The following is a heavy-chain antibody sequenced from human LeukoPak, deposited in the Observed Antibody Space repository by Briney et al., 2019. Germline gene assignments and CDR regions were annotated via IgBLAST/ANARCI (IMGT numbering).Heavy chain of an antibody. CDR3: ARGGGGGNTMIRGAFDY. V-gene: IGHV5-51*01. J-gene: IGHJ4*02. Sequence: GESLKISCKGSGYSFASYWIGWVRQMPGKGLEWMGIIYPGDSDTKYSPSFQGQVTMSADKSISTAYLQWSSLRASDTAMYYCARGGGGGNTMIRGAFDYWGQGTLVTVSS. D-gene: IGHD3-10*01. CDR2: IYPGDSDT. CDR1: GYSFASYW.